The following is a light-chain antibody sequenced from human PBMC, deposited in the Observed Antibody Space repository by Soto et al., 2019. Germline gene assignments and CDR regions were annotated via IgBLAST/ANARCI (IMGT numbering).Light chain of an antibody. V-gene: IGKV3-15*01. Sequence: EIVMTQFPATLSVSPGERATFSCRASQVFGSSLAWYQQKPGQAPRLLIYDASTRATGIPARFSGSGSGTEFTLTISRLEPEDFAVYYCQQHGTSPITFGQGTRLEIK. CDR1: QVFGSS. J-gene: IGKJ5*01. CDR2: DAS. CDR3: QQHGTSPIT.